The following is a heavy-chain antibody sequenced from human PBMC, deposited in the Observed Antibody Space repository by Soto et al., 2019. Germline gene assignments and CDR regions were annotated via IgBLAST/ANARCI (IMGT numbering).Heavy chain of an antibody. J-gene: IGHJ4*02. Sequence: GGSLRLSCAASGFTFSSYGMSWVRQALGKGLEWVSTISGSGGATYHADSVKGRFTISRDNSKNTLYLQMSSLRAEDTAVYYCASDSVFDYWGQGTLVTVSS. CDR1: GFTFSSYG. CDR3: ASDSVFDY. D-gene: IGHD3-22*01. CDR2: ISGSGGAT. V-gene: IGHV3-23*01.